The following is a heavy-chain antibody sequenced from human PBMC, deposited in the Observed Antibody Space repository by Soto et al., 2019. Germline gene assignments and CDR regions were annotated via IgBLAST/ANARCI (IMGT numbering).Heavy chain of an antibody. V-gene: IGHV4-31*03. CDR3: ARDQIFSYDSGGYYPRACDI. Sequence: PSETLSLTCTVSGGSISSGGYYWSWIRQHPGKGLEWIGYIYYSGSTYYNPSLKSRVTISVDTSKKQFSLKLSAVAAAATAVDYCARDQIFSYDSGGYYPRACDIRGQGTMVT. J-gene: IGHJ3*02. D-gene: IGHD3-22*01. CDR2: IYYSGST. CDR1: GGSISSGGYY.